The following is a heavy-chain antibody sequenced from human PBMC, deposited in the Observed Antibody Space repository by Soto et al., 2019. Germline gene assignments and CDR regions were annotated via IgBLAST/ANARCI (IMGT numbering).Heavy chain of an antibody. CDR1: GGSFSGYY. CDR2: TNHSGST. D-gene: IGHD6-6*01. V-gene: IGHV4-34*01. CDR3: AREGPYSSSSGYYFDY. J-gene: IGHJ4*02. Sequence: SETLSLTCAVYGGSFSGYYWSWIRQPPGKGLEWIGETNHSGSTNYNPSLKSRVTISVDTSKNQFSLKLSSVTAADTAVYYCAREGPYSSSSGYYFDYWGQGTLVTVSS.